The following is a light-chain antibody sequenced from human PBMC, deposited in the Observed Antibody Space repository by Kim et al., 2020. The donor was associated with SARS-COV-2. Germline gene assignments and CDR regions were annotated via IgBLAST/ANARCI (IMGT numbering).Light chain of an antibody. CDR3: QKYNSAPRT. V-gene: IGKV1-27*01. Sequence: ASVGDRVTITCLASQGIINYLAWYQQKPGKVPKLLIYAASALQSGVPSRFSRSGSGTDFTLTISSLQPEDVATYYCQKYNSAPRTFGGGTKVDIK. J-gene: IGKJ4*01. CDR1: QGIINY. CDR2: AAS.